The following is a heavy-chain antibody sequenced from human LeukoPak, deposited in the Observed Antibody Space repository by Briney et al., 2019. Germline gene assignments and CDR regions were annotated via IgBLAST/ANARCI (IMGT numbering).Heavy chain of an antibody. CDR2: IYHSGSN. CDR1: GGSFCGYY. Sequence: SETLSLTCAVYGGSFCGYYWRWIRQPPGEGLEWIGEIYHSGSNNYHPSLKSRVTISVDTSKNQFSLKLSSVTAADTAVYYCAGGMGGDCSSASCYPFYYWGQGSLVTVSS. J-gene: IGHJ4*02. CDR3: AGGMGGDCSSASCYPFYY. V-gene: IGHV4-34*01. D-gene: IGHD2-2*01.